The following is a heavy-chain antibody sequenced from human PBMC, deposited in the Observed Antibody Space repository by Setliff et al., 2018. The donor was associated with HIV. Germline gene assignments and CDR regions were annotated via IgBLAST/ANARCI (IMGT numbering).Heavy chain of an antibody. CDR1: GGSMSNSAYY. CDR2: IYYSGST. V-gene: IGHV4-31*03. J-gene: IGHJ4*02. Sequence: PSETLSLTCSVSGGSMSNSAYYWGWIRQPPGKGLEWIGSIYYSGSTYYNPSLKSRVTISLGTSRWQFSLTLNSVSAADTAVYFCAREAMYYYDTSGHPQGFDYWGQGTLVTVSS. CDR3: AREAMYYYDTSGHPQGFDY. D-gene: IGHD3-22*01.